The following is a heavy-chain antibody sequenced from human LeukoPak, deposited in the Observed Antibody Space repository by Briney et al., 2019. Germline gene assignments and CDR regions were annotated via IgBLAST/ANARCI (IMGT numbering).Heavy chain of an antibody. CDR3: ARGFRNGPFDC. CDR2: INRNGDST. J-gene: IGHJ4*02. Sequence: GGSLRLSCEASGFTFDDYGMSWVRQLPGKGLEWVSGINRNGDSTDYAGSVKGRFTISRDNAKNSHFLQMNSLRVEDTALYYCARGFRNGPFDCWGQGTLVTVSS. CDR1: GFTFDDYG. V-gene: IGHV3-20*04. D-gene: IGHD2-8*01.